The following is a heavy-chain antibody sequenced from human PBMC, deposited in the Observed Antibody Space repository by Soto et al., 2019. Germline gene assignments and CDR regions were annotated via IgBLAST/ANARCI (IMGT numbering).Heavy chain of an antibody. CDR3: AKDGNLDHPIYDYIWGSYRPLDY. J-gene: IGHJ4*02. CDR1: GFTFSSYG. V-gene: IGHV3-30*18. CDR2: ISYDGSNK. Sequence: GGSLRLSCAASGFTFSSYGMHWVRQAPGKGLEWVAVISYDGSNKYYADSVKGRFTISRDNSKNTLYLQMNSLRAEDTAVYYCAKDGNLDHPIYDYIWGSYRPLDYWGQGTLVTVSS. D-gene: IGHD3-16*02.